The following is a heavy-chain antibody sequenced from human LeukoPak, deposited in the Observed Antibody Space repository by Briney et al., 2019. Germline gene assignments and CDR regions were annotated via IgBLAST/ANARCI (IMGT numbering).Heavy chain of an antibody. CDR1: GFTFSSYG. CDR3: ARHISDTAMAHFDY. Sequence: PGGSLRLSCAASGFTFSSYGMHWARQAPGKGLEWVAVIWYDGSNKYYADSVKGRFTISRDNSKNTLYLQMNSLRAEDTAVYYCARHISDTAMAHFDYWGQGTLVTVSS. CDR2: IWYDGSNK. J-gene: IGHJ4*02. D-gene: IGHD5-18*01. V-gene: IGHV3-33*01.